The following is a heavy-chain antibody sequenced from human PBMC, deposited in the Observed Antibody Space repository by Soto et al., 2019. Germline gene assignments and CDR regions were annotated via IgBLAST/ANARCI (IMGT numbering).Heavy chain of an antibody. CDR2: ISYDGSNK. J-gene: IGHJ4*02. D-gene: IGHD6-19*01. Sequence: GGSLRLSCAASGFTFSSYAMHWVRQAPGKGLEWVAVISYDGSNKYYADSVKGRFTISRDNSKNTLYLQMNSLGAEDTAVYYCARDPYSYSSGIPDYWGQGTLVTVSS. CDR3: ARDPYSYSSGIPDY. V-gene: IGHV3-30-3*01. CDR1: GFTFSSYA.